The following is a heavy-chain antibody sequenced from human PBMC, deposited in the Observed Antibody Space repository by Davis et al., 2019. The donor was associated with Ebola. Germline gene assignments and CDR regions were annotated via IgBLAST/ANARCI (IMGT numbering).Heavy chain of an antibody. CDR2: IRSKANSYAT. CDR3: TRKVSPYDLMVLLDYGMDV. D-gene: IGHD3-3*01. V-gene: IGHV3-73*01. Sequence: GGSLRLSCAASGFTFSGSAMHWVRQASGKGLEWVGRIRSKANSYATAYAASVKGRFTISRDDSKNTAYLQMNSLKTEDTAVYYCTRKVSPYDLMVLLDYGMDVWGQGTTVTVSS. CDR1: GFTFSGSA. J-gene: IGHJ6*02.